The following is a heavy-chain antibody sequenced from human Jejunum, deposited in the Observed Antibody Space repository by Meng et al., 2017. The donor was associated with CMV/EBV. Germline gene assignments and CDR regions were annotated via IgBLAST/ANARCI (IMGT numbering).Heavy chain of an antibody. D-gene: IGHD2-15*01. Sequence: QWQVVEFGGGVVQPGGSLRLSCVTSGFPFNIYDMHWVRQAPGKGLDWVTCIRHDGSEDFYVDSVKGRFTISRDNSKNTLYLQMNSLRVDDSALYYCTKGGFDSWGQGTLVTVSS. CDR1: GFPFNIYD. CDR3: TKGGFDS. V-gene: IGHV3-30*02. J-gene: IGHJ4*02. CDR2: IRHDGSED.